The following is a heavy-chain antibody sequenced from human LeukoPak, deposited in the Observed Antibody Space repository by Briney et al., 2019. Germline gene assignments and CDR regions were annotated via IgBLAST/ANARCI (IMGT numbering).Heavy chain of an antibody. J-gene: IGHJ6*03. Sequence: ASVKVSCKASGYTFTGYYMHWVRQAPGQGLELMGRINPNSGGTNYAQKFQGRVTMTRDTSTSTVYMELSSLRSEDTAVYYCAREEAAGQYYYYYYYMDVWGKGTTVTVSS. CDR1: GYTFTGYY. CDR2: INPNSGGT. V-gene: IGHV1-2*06. D-gene: IGHD6-13*01. CDR3: AREEAAGQYYYYYYYMDV.